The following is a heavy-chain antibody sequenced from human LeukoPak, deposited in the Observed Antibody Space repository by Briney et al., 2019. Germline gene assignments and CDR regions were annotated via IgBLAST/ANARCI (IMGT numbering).Heavy chain of an antibody. D-gene: IGHD3-16*01. V-gene: IGHV4-61*08. CDR2: INHSGST. J-gene: IGHJ5*02. Sequence: SETLSLTCTVSGGSVSSGGYYWSWIRQPPGKGLEWIGEINHSGSTNYNPSLKSRVTISVDTSKNQFSLKLSSVTAADTAVYYCARSRLRSWFDPWGQGTLVTVSS. CDR3: ARSRLRSWFDP. CDR1: GGSVSSGGYY.